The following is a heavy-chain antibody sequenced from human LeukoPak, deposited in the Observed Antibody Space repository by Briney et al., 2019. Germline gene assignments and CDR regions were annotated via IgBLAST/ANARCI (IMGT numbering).Heavy chain of an antibody. V-gene: IGHV3-21*01. CDR3: ARGPSYYYDSSGYRDY. CDR1: GFTFSSYS. D-gene: IGHD3-22*01. J-gene: IGHJ4*02. CDR2: ISSSSSYI. Sequence: PGGSLRLSCAASGFTFSSYSMNWVRQAPGKGLEWVSSISSSSSYIYYADSVKGRFTISRDNAKNSLYLQMNSLRAEDTAVYYCARGPSYYYDSSGYRDYWGQGTLVTVSS.